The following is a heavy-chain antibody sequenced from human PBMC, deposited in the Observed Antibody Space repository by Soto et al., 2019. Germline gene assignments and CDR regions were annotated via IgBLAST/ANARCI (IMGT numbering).Heavy chain of an antibody. CDR3: ARDRGSGWYKEYNWFDP. V-gene: IGHV1-18*01. CDR1: GYTFTSYG. J-gene: IGHJ5*02. D-gene: IGHD6-13*01. Sequence: ASVKVSCKASGYTFTSYGISWVRQAPGQGLEWMGWISAYNGNTNYAQKLQGRVTMTTDTSTSTAYMELRSLRSDDTAVYYCARDRGSGWYKEYNWFDPWGQGILVTVSS. CDR2: ISAYNGNT.